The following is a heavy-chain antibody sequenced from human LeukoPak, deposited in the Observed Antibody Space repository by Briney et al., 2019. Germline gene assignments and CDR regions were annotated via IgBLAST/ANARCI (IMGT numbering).Heavy chain of an antibody. J-gene: IGHJ5*02. CDR2: ISSNGGST. CDR3: ARDRSYGAAEFDP. V-gene: IGHV3-64*01. Sequence: PGGSLRLSCAASGFTFSSYAMHWVRQAPGKGLEYVSTISSNGGSTYYANSVKGGFTISRDNSKNTLYLQMGSLRAEDMAVYYCARDRSYGAAEFDPWGQGTLVTVSS. CDR1: GFTFSSYA. D-gene: IGHD1-26*01.